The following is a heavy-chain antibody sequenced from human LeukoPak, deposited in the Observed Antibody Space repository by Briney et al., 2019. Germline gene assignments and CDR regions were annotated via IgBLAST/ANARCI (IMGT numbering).Heavy chain of an antibody. D-gene: IGHD3-22*01. CDR1: GGSFSGYY. J-gene: IGHJ5*02. CDR2: INHSGST. Sequence: SETLSLTCAVYGGSFSGYYWSWLRQPPGKGLEWIGEINHSGSTNYNPSLKSRVTISVDTSKNQFSLKLSSVTAADTAVYYCARTSIYYDSSGYRSWGQGTLVTVSS. CDR3: ARTSIYYDSSGYRS. V-gene: IGHV4-34*01.